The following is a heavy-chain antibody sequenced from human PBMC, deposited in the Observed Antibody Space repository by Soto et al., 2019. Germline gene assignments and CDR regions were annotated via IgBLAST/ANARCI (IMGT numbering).Heavy chain of an antibody. CDR2: ISGSGGST. J-gene: IGHJ4*02. D-gene: IGHD6-13*01. Sequence: EVQLLESGGGLVQPGGSLRLSCAASGFTFSSYAMSWVRQAPGKGLEWVSAISGSGGSTYYADSVKGRFIISRDNSKTTLYLQMNSLRAEDTAVYYCAKENGYSSSWFEFDYWGQGTLVTVSS. CDR1: GFTFSSYA. V-gene: IGHV3-23*01. CDR3: AKENGYSSSWFEFDY.